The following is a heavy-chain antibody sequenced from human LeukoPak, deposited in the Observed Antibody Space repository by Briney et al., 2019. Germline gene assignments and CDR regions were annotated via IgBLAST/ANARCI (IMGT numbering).Heavy chain of an antibody. CDR3: ARAIHYDSSGYYYYYYYMDV. Sequence: GSSVKVSCKASGGTFSSYAISWVRQAPGRGLEWMGGIIPIFGTANYAQKFQGRVTITADKSTSTAYMELSSLRSEDTAVYYCARAIHYDSSGYYYYYYYMDVWGKGTTVTVSS. J-gene: IGHJ6*03. D-gene: IGHD3-22*01. CDR2: IIPIFGTA. V-gene: IGHV1-69*06. CDR1: GGTFSSYA.